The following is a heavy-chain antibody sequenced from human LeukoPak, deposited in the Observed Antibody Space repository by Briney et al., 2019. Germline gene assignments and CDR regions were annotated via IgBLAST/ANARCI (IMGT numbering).Heavy chain of an antibody. CDR2: ISYDGSKK. D-gene: IGHD6-13*01. Sequence: GGSQRLSCGDSGFILRGHTMHWVRQAPGKGLEWVAVISYDGSKKFYADSVKGRFTISRDISKSTLYLHMNSLRAEDTALYYCAREGGNSSSWGYFDDWGKGTLVTVSS. J-gene: IGHJ4*02. CDR1: GFILRGHT. V-gene: IGHV3-30*04. CDR3: AREGGNSSSWGYFDD.